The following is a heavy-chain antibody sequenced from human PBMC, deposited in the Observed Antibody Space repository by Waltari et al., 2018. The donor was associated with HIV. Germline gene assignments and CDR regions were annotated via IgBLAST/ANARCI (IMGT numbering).Heavy chain of an antibody. Sequence: EALLVESGGGVVKPGGSLRLPCEASKFWFSRCWMVWVRQASGKGLEWVANINQDATKKNYAESVKGRFSVSRDNGKYSVFLEMNRLRVQDTAVYFCARGDQWGIFLDSYYGLDVWGRGTTVIVSS. CDR3: ARGDQWGIFLDSYYGLDV. CDR1: KFWFSRCW. V-gene: IGHV3-7*01. D-gene: IGHD1-26*01. CDR2: INQDATKK. J-gene: IGHJ6*02.